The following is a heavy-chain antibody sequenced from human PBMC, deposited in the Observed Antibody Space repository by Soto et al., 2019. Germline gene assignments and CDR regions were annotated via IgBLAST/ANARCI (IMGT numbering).Heavy chain of an antibody. V-gene: IGHV3-23*01. CDR1: GFTFSSYA. J-gene: IGHJ6*02. Sequence: GGSLRLSCAASGFTFSSYAMSWVRQAPGKGLEWVSAISGSGGSTYYADSVKGRFTISRDNSKNTLYLQMNSLRAEDTAVYYCAKVLLQWLVPHYYYGMDVWGQGTTVTVSS. CDR3: AKVLLQWLVPHYYYGMDV. CDR2: ISGSGGST. D-gene: IGHD6-19*01.